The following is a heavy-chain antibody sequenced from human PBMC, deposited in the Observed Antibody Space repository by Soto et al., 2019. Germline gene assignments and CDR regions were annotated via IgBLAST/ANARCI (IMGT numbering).Heavy chain of an antibody. V-gene: IGHV1-69*13. CDR2: IVPIYRTA. CDR1: GGTFSSYR. J-gene: IGHJ4*02. CDR3: VRDSGAKLSSS. Sequence: SVKVSCKAYGGTFSSYRIHWVRQAPGQGLEWVGGIVPIYRTADYAQKFPGRVTITADESARTSYMELRSLKSQDTAVYYCVRDSGAKLSSSWGQGTLVTVSS. D-gene: IGHD6-13*01.